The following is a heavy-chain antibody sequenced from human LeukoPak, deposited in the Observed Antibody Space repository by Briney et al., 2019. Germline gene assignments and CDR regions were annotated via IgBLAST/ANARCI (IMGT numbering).Heavy chain of an antibody. Sequence: PGGSLRLSCAASGFTFSSYSMNWVRQAPGKGLEWVSSISSSSSYIYYADSVRGRFTISRDNAKNSLYLQMNSLRAEDTAVYYCARDLQQWLVAYDAFDIWDQGTMVTVSS. CDR3: ARDLQQWLVAYDAFDI. CDR2: ISSSSSYI. V-gene: IGHV3-21*01. CDR1: GFTFSSYS. J-gene: IGHJ3*02. D-gene: IGHD6-19*01.